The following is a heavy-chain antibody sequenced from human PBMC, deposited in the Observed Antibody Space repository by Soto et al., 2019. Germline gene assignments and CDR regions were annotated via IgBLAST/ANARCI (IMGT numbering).Heavy chain of an antibody. CDR3: AKAVERRSYYYAMDV. CDR1: GFTFDDYA. V-gene: IGHV3-9*01. J-gene: IGHJ6*02. D-gene: IGHD1-1*01. CDR2: INWNSGSI. Sequence: EVQLVESGGGLVQPGRSLRLSCAASGFTFDDYAMYWVRQAPGKGLEWVSRINWNSGSIGYADSVKGRFTISRDNAMNSLYLQMNSLGAEDTALYYCAKAVERRSYYYAMDVWGQGTTVTVSS.